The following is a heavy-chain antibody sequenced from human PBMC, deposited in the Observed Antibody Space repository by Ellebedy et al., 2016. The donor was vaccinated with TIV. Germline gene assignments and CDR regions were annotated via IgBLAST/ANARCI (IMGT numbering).Heavy chain of an antibody. CDR3: ARASKYYYDSSDYYLPDY. CDR1: GFTFSDHY. Sequence: GESLKISCAASGFTFSDHYMDWVRQAPGKGLEWLGRTRNKANSYPTEYAASVKDRFTISSDVSKNSLYLQMNSLKTEDTAVYYLARASKYYYDSSDYYLPDYWGQGTLVTVSS. J-gene: IGHJ4*02. D-gene: IGHD3-22*01. V-gene: IGHV3-72*01. CDR2: TRNKANSYPT.